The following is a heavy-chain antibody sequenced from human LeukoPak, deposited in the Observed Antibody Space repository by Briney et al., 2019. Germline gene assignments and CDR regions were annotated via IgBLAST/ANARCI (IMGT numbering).Heavy chain of an antibody. Sequence: GRSLRLSCAVSGLIFSDYGFHWVRQAPGKGLEWVAVTRFDGSIKQYADSVKGRFTISRDDSKNTLYLQMNSLKSEDTAVYYCARWGGTRQYYFDYWGRGTLVTVSS. CDR3: ARWGGTRQYYFDY. CDR1: GLIFSDYG. J-gene: IGHJ4*02. D-gene: IGHD1-1*01. CDR2: TRFDGSIK. V-gene: IGHV3-33*01.